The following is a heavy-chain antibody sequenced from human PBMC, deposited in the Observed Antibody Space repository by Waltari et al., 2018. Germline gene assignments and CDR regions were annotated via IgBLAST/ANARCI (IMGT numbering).Heavy chain of an antibody. D-gene: IGHD2-2*01. CDR1: GFTVSSNY. CDR2: IYSGGST. Sequence: EVQLVESGGGLIQPGGSLRLSCAASGFTVSSNYMSWVRQAPGKGLEWVSVIYSGGSTYYADSVKGRFTISRDNAKNTLYLQMNSLRAEDTAVYYCAVVVPAAPYGKDWFDPWGQGTLVTVSS. CDR3: AVVVPAAPYGKDWFDP. V-gene: IGHV3-53*01. J-gene: IGHJ5*02.